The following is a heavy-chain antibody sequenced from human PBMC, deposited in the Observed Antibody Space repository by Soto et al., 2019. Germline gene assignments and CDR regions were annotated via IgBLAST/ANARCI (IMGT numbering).Heavy chain of an antibody. CDR1: GFSLSTSGVG. D-gene: IGHD3-9*01. CDR2: IYWDDDK. CDR3: AHTGVFFDWSVYRYFDY. V-gene: IGHV2-5*02. J-gene: IGHJ4*02. Sequence: QITLKESGPTLVNPTQTLTLTCTFSGFSLSTSGVGVGWIRQPPGTALEWLALIYWDDDKSYSPSLQGRLNILKATSKGQVVLTMTRMAPVDTATHYCAHTGVFFDWSVYRYFDYWGLGIQVTVSS.